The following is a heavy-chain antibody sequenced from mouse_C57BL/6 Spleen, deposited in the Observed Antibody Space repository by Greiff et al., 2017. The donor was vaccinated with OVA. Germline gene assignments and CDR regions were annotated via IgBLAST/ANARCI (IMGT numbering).Heavy chain of an antibody. J-gene: IGHJ1*03. CDR2: IDPSDSET. CDR1: GYTFTSYW. CDR3: ARFTTAWYVDV. Sequence: QVQLQQPGAELVRPGSSVKLSCKASGYTFTSYWMHWVKQRPIQGLEWIGNIDPSDSETHYNQKFKDKATLTVDKSSSTAYMQLSSLTSEDSAVYYCARFTTAWYVDVWGTGTTVTVSS. D-gene: IGHD1-2*01. V-gene: IGHV1-52*01.